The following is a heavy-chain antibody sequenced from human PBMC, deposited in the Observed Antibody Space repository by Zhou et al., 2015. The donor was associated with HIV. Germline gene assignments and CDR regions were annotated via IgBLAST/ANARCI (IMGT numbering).Heavy chain of an antibody. D-gene: IGHD2-2*01. V-gene: IGHV1-58*01. CDR1: GFTFTSSA. Sequence: QMQLVQSGPEVKKPGTSVKVSCKASGFTFTSSAVQWVRQARGQRLEWIGWIVVGSGNTNYAQKFQERVTITRDMSTSTAYMELSSLRSEDTAVYYCAAASTVDAFDIWGQGTMVTVSS. CDR2: IVVGSGNT. J-gene: IGHJ3*02. CDR3: AAASTVDAFDI.